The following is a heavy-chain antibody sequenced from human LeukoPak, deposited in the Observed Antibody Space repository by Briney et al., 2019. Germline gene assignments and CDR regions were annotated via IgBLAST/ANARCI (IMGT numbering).Heavy chain of an antibody. Sequence: ASVQVSCQASGGTFSSYAFSWVRQAPGQGLAWMGRVTAMVNIATYAPKFLGRVTIIADTSTATAYIDLRNLTSGDTAVYYCARGGSGRQPLSWYLDLWGRGTLVIVSS. J-gene: IGHJ2*01. V-gene: IGHV1-69*04. CDR3: ARGGSGRQPLSWYLDL. CDR1: GGTFSSYA. CDR2: VTAMVNIA. D-gene: IGHD3-16*01.